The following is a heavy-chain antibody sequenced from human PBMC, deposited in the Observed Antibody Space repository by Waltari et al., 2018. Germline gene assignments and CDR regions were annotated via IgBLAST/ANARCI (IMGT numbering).Heavy chain of an antibody. J-gene: IGHJ5*02. CDR1: GFTFSSYS. Sequence: EVQLVESGGGLVKPGGSLRLSCAASGFTFSSYSMNWVRQAPGKGLEWVSSISSSSSYIYYADSVKGRFTISRDNAKNSLYLQMNSLRAEDTAVYYCARVGGSGSYDWFDPWGQGTLVTVSS. CDR3: ARVGGSGSYDWFDP. CDR2: ISSSSSYI. V-gene: IGHV3-21*01. D-gene: IGHD3-10*01.